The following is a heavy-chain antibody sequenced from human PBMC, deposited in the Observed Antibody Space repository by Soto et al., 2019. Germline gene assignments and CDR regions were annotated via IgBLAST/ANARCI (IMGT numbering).Heavy chain of an antibody. D-gene: IGHD3-22*01. V-gene: IGHV1-18*01. J-gene: IGHJ4*01. CDR2: VSTNNANT. CDR1: GYTFSAYG. CDR3: ASELNTDSSVYYSFAY. Sequence: QVQLVQSGPEVKMPGASVRVSCKTSGYTFSAYGLAWLRQAPGQRPEWMGWVSTNNANTNYAQRFQGRVTMTTDTSTTTTYMKLRSLRSDDTAVYYCASELNTDSSVYYSFAYWGHGTLVTVSS.